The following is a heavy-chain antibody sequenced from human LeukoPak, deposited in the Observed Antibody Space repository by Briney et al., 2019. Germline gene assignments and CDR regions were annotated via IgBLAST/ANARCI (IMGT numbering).Heavy chain of an antibody. J-gene: IGHJ4*02. V-gene: IGHV4-34*01. CDR3: ARGGQLADY. Sequence: SETLSLTCAVYGGSFSGYYWSWIRQPPGKELEWIGEINHSGSTNYNPSLKSRVTISVDTSKNQFSLKLSSVTAADTAVYYCARGGQLADYWGQGTLVTVSS. CDR1: GGSFSGYY. D-gene: IGHD6-13*01. CDR2: INHSGST.